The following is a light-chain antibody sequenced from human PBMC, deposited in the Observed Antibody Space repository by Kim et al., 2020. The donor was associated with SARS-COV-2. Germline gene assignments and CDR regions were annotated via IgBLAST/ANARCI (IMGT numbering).Light chain of an antibody. V-gene: IGLV1-40*01. J-gene: IGLJ3*02. CDR2: GNS. CDR3: HSYDNNLRGWV. CDR1: YSNIGTGYD. Sequence: RGCLSYTGGYSNIGTGYDVHWYQQFPGTAPKLLIYGNSNRPSGVPDRISGSKSGTSASLDITGLQPEDEADYYCHSYDNNLRGWVSGGGTRLTVL.